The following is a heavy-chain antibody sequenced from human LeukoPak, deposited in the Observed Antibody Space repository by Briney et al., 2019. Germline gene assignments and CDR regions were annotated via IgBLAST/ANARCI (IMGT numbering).Heavy chain of an antibody. Sequence: SETLSLTCAVYGGPFSGYYWSWIRQPPGKGLEWIGEINHSGSTNYNPSLKSRVTISVDTSKNQFSLKLSSVTAADTAVYYCARLQITMVRGVITDYYYYGMDVWGQGTTVTVSS. V-gene: IGHV4-34*01. CDR3: ARLQITMVRGVITDYYYYGMDV. CDR1: GGPFSGYY. CDR2: INHSGST. D-gene: IGHD3-10*01. J-gene: IGHJ6*02.